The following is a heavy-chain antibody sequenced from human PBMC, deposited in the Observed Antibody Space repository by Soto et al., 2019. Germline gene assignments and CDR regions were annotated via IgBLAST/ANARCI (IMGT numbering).Heavy chain of an antibody. Sequence: TSETLSLTCAVSGGPISSSNWWSWVRQPPEKGLEWIGEIYHRGGTNYNPSLKSRVTLSLDKSKNQFSLKLTSVTAADTAIYYRARGSYASNFDTWGQGTLVTVSS. CDR3: ARGSYASNFDT. V-gene: IGHV4-4*02. CDR2: IYHRGGT. CDR1: GGPISSSNW. J-gene: IGHJ4*02. D-gene: IGHD2-2*01.